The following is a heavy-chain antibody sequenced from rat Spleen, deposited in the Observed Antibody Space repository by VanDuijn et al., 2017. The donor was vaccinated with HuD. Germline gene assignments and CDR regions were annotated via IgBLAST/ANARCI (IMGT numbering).Heavy chain of an antibody. D-gene: IGHD3-1*01. CDR3: AKDGGVPC. CDR1: GFTFSDYA. CDR2: ISYDGSSP. V-gene: IGHV5-29*01. J-gene: IGHJ2*01. Sequence: EVQLVESGGGLVQPGMSLKLSCKASGFTFSDYAMAWVRQAPLKGLEWVSTISYDGSSPFYRDSVRGRFTISRDNAKSTLYLQMESLRSEDTATSYCAKDGGVPCWGQGVMATVAS.